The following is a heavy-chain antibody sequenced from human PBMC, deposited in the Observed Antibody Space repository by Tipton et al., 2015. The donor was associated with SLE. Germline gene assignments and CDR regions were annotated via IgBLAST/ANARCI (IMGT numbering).Heavy chain of an antibody. D-gene: IGHD7-27*01. CDR3: ARTTLGSFDY. CDR2: IYYSGST. Sequence: TLSLTCTVSGGSISSDGYYWSWIRPHTGQGLEWIRYIYYSGSTYYNPSLKSRVTISVDKSKNHLSLKLSSVTAADTAVYYCARTTLGSFDYWGQGTLVTVSS. J-gene: IGHJ4*02. CDR1: GGSISSDGYY. V-gene: IGHV4-31*03.